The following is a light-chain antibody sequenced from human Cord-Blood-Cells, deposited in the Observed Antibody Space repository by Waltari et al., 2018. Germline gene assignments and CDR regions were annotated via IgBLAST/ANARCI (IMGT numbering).Light chain of an antibody. J-gene: IGLJ2*01. CDR1: SIDDGGYNY. CDR3: SSYTSSSTLVV. Sequence: QSALTQPASASGSPGQSNTSSSSGTSIDDGGYNYVSCYQQHPGKAPKLMIYDVSNQPSGVSNRFSGSKSGNTASLTISWLQAEDEADYYCSSYTSSSTLVVFGGGTKLTVL. CDR2: DVS. V-gene: IGLV2-14*01.